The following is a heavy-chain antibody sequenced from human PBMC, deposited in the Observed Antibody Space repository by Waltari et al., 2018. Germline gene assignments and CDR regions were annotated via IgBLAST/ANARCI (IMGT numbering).Heavy chain of an antibody. Sequence: QVQLVQSGAEVKKPGSSVKVSCKASGGTFSSYAISWVRQAPGQGLEWMGRIIPIFGTANYAQKFQGSVTITADKSTSTAYMELSSLRSEDTAVYYCARERTVTTRSYYYGMDVWGQGTTVTVSS. D-gene: IGHD4-4*01. CDR3: ARERTVTTRSYYYGMDV. CDR2: IIPIFGTA. J-gene: IGHJ6*02. CDR1: GGTFSSYA. V-gene: IGHV1-69*08.